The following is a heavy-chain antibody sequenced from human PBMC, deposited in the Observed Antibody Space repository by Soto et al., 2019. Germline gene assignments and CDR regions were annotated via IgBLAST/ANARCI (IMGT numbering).Heavy chain of an antibody. CDR3: ARHYYGSGIRYFDY. D-gene: IGHD3-10*01. V-gene: IGHV5-51*01. CDR1: GYSFINYW. Sequence: PGESLKISCKGSGYSFINYWIAWVRQMPGKGLEWMGIIYPGDSDTRYSPSFQGQVTISADKSISTAYLQWSSLKASDTAMYYCARHYYGSGIRYFDYWGQGSLVTAPQ. J-gene: IGHJ4*02. CDR2: IYPGDSDT.